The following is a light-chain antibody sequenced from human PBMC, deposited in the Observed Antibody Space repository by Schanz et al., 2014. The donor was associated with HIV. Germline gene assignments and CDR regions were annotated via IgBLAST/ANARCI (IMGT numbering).Light chain of an antibody. V-gene: IGLV2-14*01. CDR1: NSDIGSYDY. Sequence: QSALTQPASVSGSPGQSITISCTGSNSDIGSYDYVSWYQQHPGKAPKLMISEVTKRPSGVSNRFSGSKFGNMASLTISGLQADDEGDYYCSSYTTNRTMAFGGGTKVTV. J-gene: IGLJ2*01. CDR2: EVT. CDR3: SSYTTNRTMA.